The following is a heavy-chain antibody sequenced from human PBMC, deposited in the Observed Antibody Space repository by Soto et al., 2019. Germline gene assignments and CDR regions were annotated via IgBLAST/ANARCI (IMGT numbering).Heavy chain of an antibody. D-gene: IGHD6-19*01. CDR3: AKSGAGIAVAGTQYYFDY. V-gene: IGHV3-23*01. Sequence: GGSLRLSCAASGFTFSSYAMSWVRQAPGKGLEWVSAISGSGGSTYYADSVKGRFTISRDNSKNTLYLQMNSLRAEDTAVYYCAKSGAGIAVAGTQYYFDYWGQGTLVTVSS. CDR1: GFTFSSYA. CDR2: ISGSGGST. J-gene: IGHJ4*02.